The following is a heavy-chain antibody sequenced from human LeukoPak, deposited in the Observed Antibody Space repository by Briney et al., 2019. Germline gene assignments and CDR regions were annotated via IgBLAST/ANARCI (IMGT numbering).Heavy chain of an antibody. J-gene: IGHJ5*02. D-gene: IGHD3-10*01. CDR2: ISAYNGNT. CDR3: ARAHYYGSGSYAGWFDP. V-gene: IGHV1-18*01. Sequence: ASVKVSCKASGYTFTSYGIGWVRQAPGQGLEWMGWISAYNGNTNYAQKLQGRVTMTTDTSTSTAYMELRSLRSDDTAVYYCARAHYYGSGSYAGWFDPWGQGTLVTVSS. CDR1: GYTFTSYG.